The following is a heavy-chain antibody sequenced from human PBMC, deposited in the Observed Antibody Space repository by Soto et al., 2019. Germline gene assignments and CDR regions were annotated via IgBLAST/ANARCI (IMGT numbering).Heavy chain of an antibody. CDR2: IGTAGDT. V-gene: IGHV3-13*01. D-gene: IGHD2-15*01. Sequence: RRLSCAASGFTFSSYDMHWVRQATGKGLEWVSAIGTAGDTYYPGSVKGRFTISRENAKNSLYLQMNSLRAGDTAVYYCARGYCSGGSCYHQHTPYYYYYGMDVWGQGTTVTVSS. CDR1: GFTFSSYD. J-gene: IGHJ6*02. CDR3: ARGYCSGGSCYHQHTPYYYYYGMDV.